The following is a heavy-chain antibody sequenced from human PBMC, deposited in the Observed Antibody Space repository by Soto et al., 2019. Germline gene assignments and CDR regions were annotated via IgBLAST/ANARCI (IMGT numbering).Heavy chain of an antibody. Sequence: SVKVSCKASRDTINSYVITWGRQAPGQGLEWLGGIITAFGTTSYAQNFQDRLTITADEAATTDHMEVSSLTSDDTAMYYCTRSYGYTFGGSLDNWGQGTLVTVSS. CDR3: TRSYGYTFGGSLDN. D-gene: IGHD5-18*01. CDR1: RDTINSYV. J-gene: IGHJ4*02. CDR2: IITAFGTT. V-gene: IGHV1-69*13.